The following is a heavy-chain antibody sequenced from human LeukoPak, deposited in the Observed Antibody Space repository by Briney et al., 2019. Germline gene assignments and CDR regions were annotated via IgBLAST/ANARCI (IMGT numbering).Heavy chain of an antibody. CDR2: FNGRGDST. Sequence: GGSLRLSCEVSGFTFSHYGMSWVRQAPGKGPEWVAGFNGRGDSTYYAESVRGRFTISRDNAKNSLYLQMNSLRAEDTAVYYCARGNVESGYGLDYWGQGSLVTVSS. CDR3: ARGNVESGYGLDY. D-gene: IGHD5-12*01. J-gene: IGHJ4*02. CDR1: GFTFSHYG. V-gene: IGHV3-23*01.